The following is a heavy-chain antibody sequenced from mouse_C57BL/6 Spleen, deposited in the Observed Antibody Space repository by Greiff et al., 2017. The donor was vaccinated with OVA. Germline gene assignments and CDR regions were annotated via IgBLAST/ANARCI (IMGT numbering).Heavy chain of an antibody. CDR1: GFNIKDDY. CDR2: IDPGNGDT. V-gene: IGHV14-4*01. CDR3: TTSHYSNYRFAY. J-gene: IGHJ3*01. Sequence: EVKVVESGAELVRPGASVKLSCTASGFNIKDDYMHWVKQRPEQGLEWIGWIDPGNGDTEYASKFQGKATITADTSSNTAYLQLSSLTSEDTAVYYCTTSHYSNYRFAYWGQGTLVTVSA. D-gene: IGHD2-5*01.